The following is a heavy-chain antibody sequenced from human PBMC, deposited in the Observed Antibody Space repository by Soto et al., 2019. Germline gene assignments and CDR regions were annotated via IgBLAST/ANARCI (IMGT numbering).Heavy chain of an antibody. J-gene: IGHJ4*02. D-gene: IGHD2-15*01. CDR2: ISWNSNII. CDR3: AKGGPDGFCSGGRCDFDY. Sequence: EVQLVESGGGLVQPGRSLRLSCAASGFTFDDYAMHWVRRVPGKGLEWVSSISWNSNIIGYADSVKGRFTISRDNAKNSLDLQMNSLRPEDTALYYCAKGGPDGFCSGGRCDFDYWGQGTLVTVSS. V-gene: IGHV3-9*01. CDR1: GFTFDDYA.